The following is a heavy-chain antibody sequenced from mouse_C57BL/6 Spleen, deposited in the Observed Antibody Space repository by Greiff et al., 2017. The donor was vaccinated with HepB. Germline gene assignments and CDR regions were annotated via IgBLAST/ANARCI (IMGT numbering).Heavy chain of an antibody. Sequence: EVKLVESEGGLVQPGSSMKLSCTASGFTFSDYYMAWVRQVPEKGLEWVANINYDGSSTYYLDSLKSRFIISRDNAKNILYLQMSSLKSEDTATYYCARSRDYSPWYFDVWGTGTTVTVSS. CDR1: GFTFSDYY. V-gene: IGHV5-16*01. J-gene: IGHJ1*03. CDR2: INYDGSST. D-gene: IGHD2-12*01. CDR3: ARSRDYSPWYFDV.